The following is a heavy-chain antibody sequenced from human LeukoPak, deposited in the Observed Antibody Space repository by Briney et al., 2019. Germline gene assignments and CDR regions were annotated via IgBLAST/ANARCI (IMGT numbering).Heavy chain of an antibody. V-gene: IGHV4-4*07. CDR1: GGSISSYY. Sequence: SETLSLTCTVSGGSISSYYWSWIRQPAGKGLKWIWRIYTSGSTNYNPSLKSRVTMSVDTSKNQFSLKLSSVTAADTAVYYCASQSPYYDILTGYYKGFDPWGQGTLVTVSS. CDR2: IYTSGST. D-gene: IGHD3-9*01. CDR3: ASQSPYYDILTGYYKGFDP. J-gene: IGHJ5*02.